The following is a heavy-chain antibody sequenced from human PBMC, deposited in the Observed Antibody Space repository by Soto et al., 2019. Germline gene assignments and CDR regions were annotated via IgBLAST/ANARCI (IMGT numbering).Heavy chain of an antibody. D-gene: IGHD3-10*01. J-gene: IGHJ4*02. CDR2: INVYNGNA. Sequence: ASVKVSCKTFGYTFYTYGISWVRQAPGQGLEWMGWINVYNGNANYAQNLQARVTLTTDTSTNTAYMELRSLRSDDTAVYFCARGGYYGSGSYYIYFDFWGQGTLVTVSS. V-gene: IGHV1-18*01. CDR3: ARGGYYGSGSYYIYFDF. CDR1: GYTFYTYG.